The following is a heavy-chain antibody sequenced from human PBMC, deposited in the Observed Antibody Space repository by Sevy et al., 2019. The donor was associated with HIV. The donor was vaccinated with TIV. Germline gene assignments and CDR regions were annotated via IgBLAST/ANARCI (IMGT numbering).Heavy chain of an antibody. CDR3: ARDHNFVLDY. V-gene: IGHV6-1*01. D-gene: IGHD1-20*01. J-gene: IGHJ4*02. CDR2: TYYRSTWHK. CDR1: GDTVSSDSAA. Sequence: KQSQTLSLTCAISGDTVSSDSAARNWIRQSPARGLEWLGRTYYRSTWHKDYATSLNSRMAITPDTSKNQFSLQLNSVTPEDTAVYYCARDHNFVLDYWGQGIVVTVSS.